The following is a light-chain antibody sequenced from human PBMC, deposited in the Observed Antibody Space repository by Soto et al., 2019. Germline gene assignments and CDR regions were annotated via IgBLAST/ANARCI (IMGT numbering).Light chain of an antibody. CDR2: SNN. V-gene: IGLV1-44*01. Sequence: QSVLTQPHSASGTPGQRVTISCSGSSSNIGSNAVNWYHQLPGTAPKLLIYSNNQLPSGVPDRFSGSKSGTSASLAISGLQSEDEADYYGAAWDDSLNGVVFGGGTKLTVL. J-gene: IGLJ2*01. CDR3: AAWDDSLNGVV. CDR1: SSNIGSNA.